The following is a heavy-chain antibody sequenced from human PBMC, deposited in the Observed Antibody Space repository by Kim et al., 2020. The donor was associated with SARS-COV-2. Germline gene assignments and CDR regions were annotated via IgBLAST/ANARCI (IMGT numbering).Heavy chain of an antibody. CDR2: ISGSGGST. Sequence: GGSLRLSCAASGFSIISYAMTWVRQAPGKGLEWVSSISGSGGSTYYVDSVKGRFTISRDNSKNTLYLQMNSLRVEDTAVYYCAKDPGGQQLVNWYFDLWGRGTLVTVSS. D-gene: IGHD6-13*01. CDR3: AKDPGGQQLVNWYFDL. V-gene: IGHV3-23*01. CDR1: GFSIISYA. J-gene: IGHJ2*01.